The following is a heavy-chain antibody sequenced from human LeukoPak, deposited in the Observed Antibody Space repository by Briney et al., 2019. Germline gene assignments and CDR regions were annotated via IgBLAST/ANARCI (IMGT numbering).Heavy chain of an antibody. CDR2: INHSGST. J-gene: IGHJ4*02. Sequence: SETLSLTCSVSGHSISSGYYWGWIRQPPGKGLEWIGEINHSGSTNYNPSLKSRVTISVDTSKNQFSLKLSSVTAADTAVYYCATMENDSSGYMVDYWGQGTLVTVSS. D-gene: IGHD3-22*01. CDR1: GHSISSGYY. V-gene: IGHV4-38-2*01. CDR3: ATMENDSSGYMVDY.